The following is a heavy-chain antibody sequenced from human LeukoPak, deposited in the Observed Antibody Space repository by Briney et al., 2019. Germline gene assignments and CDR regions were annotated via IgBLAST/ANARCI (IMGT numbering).Heavy chain of an antibody. D-gene: IGHD5-24*01. CDR1: GGTFGSYA. V-gene: IGHV1-69*04. J-gene: IGHJ4*02. CDR2: IIPILGIA. Sequence: SVKVSCKASGGTFGSYAISWVRQAPGQGLEWMGRIIPILGIANYAQKFQGRVTITADKSTSTAYMELSSLRSEDTAVYYCARVSRDGYNYSDYWGQGTLVTVSS. CDR3: ARVSRDGYNYSDY.